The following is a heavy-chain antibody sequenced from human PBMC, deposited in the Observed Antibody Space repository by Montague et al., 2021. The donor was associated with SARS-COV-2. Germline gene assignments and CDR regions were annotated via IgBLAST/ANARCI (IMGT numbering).Heavy chain of an antibody. V-gene: IGHV3-23*03. D-gene: IGHD6-13*01. J-gene: IGHJ6*02. CDR2: IYSGGSST. Sequence: SLRLSCAASGFTFSSYAMSWVRQAPGKGLEWVSVIYSGGSSTYCADSVKGRFTLSRDNSKNTLYLQMNSLRAEDTAVYYCAKDALIAAADSYYYYGMDVWGQGTTVTVSS. CDR1: GFTFSSYA. CDR3: AKDALIAAADSYYYYGMDV.